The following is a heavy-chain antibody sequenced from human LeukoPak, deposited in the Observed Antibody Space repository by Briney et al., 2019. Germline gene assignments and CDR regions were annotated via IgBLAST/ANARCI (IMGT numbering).Heavy chain of an antibody. CDR2: ISAYNGNT. Sequence: GASVKVSCKASGYTFTSYGISWVRQAPGQGLEWMGWISAYNGNTNYAQKLQGRATMTTDTSTSTAYMELRSLRSDDTAVYYCARGLRITMIENGAFDIWGQGTMVTVSS. D-gene: IGHD3-22*01. V-gene: IGHV1-18*01. J-gene: IGHJ3*02. CDR1: GYTFTSYG. CDR3: ARGLRITMIENGAFDI.